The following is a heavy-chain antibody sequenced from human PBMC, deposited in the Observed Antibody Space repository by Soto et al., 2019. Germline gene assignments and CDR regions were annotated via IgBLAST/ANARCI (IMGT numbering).Heavy chain of an antibody. V-gene: IGHV4-59*01. J-gene: IGHJ4*02. CDR1: GDSIITFY. CDR3: ARGRTVRNYADDSSDYFYFFDY. Sequence: PSETLSLTCSVSGDSIITFYWGWIRQSPGKELEWIGYVYYTGSTNYNPSLKSRVTISVDRSKNQFSLKLTSANAADTAVYYCARGRTVRNYADDSSDYFYFFDYWGQGTQVTVS. CDR2: VYYTGST. D-gene: IGHD3-22*01.